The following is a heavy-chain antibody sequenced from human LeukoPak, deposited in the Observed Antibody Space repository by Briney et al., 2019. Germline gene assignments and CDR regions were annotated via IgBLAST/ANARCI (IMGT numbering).Heavy chain of an antibody. V-gene: IGHV3-11*04. CDR1: GFTFSDNY. CDR2: ISSSGNTT. J-gene: IGHJ6*03. CDR3: ARDLTDPPYYYYYIDV. Sequence: GGSLRLSCAASGFTFSDNYMSWIRQAPGKGLEWVSYISSSGNTTYNADSVKGRFSITRDNAKNSLYLQMNSLRAEDTAVYYCARDLTDPPYYYYYIDVWGKGTTVTISS.